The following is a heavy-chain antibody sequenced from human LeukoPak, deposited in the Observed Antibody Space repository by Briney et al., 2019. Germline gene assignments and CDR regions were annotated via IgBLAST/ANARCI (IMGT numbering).Heavy chain of an antibody. CDR2: VSGVGGYT. Sequence: GGSLRLSCAASGFTFSGYAMSWVRQAPGKGLEWVLAVSGVGGYTYIAAPVKGRFTISRDNSKNTLYLQMNPLRAEDTALYYCTKEGGRGSPYYYYYMDVWGKGTTVTVS. D-gene: IGHD3-10*01. V-gene: IGHV3-23*01. J-gene: IGHJ6*03. CDR3: TKEGGRGSPYYYYYMDV. CDR1: GFTFSGYA.